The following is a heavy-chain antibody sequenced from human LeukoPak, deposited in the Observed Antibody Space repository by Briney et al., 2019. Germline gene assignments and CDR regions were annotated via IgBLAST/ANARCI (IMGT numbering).Heavy chain of an antibody. CDR3: ARGGVGYYDSSGVDY. CDR2: MNPNSGNT. D-gene: IGHD3-22*01. CDR1: GYTFTNYG. V-gene: IGHV1-8*03. Sequence: ASVSVSCKTSGYTFTNYGISWVRQAPGQGLEWMGWMNPNSGNTGYAQKFQGRVTITRNTSISTAYMELSSLRSEDTAVYYCARGGVGYYDSSGVDYWGQGTLVTVSS. J-gene: IGHJ4*02.